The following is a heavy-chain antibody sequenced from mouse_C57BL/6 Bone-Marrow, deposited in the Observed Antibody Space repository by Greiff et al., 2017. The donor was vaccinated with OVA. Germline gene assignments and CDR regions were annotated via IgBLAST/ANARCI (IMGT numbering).Heavy chain of an antibody. CDR3: AGIVCFGSNPVFDY. J-gene: IGHJ2*02. Sequence: QVQLQQPGTELVKPGASVKLSCKASGYTFTSYWMHWVKQRPGQGLEWIGNINPSNGGTNYNEKFKSKATLTVDTSSSTAFMQLSSLPSEDSSVYYWAGIVCFGSNPVFDYWGQGTSLTVSS. CDR2: INPSNGGT. D-gene: IGHD1-1*01. CDR1: GYTFTSYW. V-gene: IGHV1-53*01.